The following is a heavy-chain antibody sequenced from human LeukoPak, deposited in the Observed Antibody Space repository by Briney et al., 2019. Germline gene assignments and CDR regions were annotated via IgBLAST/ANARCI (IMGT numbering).Heavy chain of an antibody. CDR2: ISSSSSYI. Sequence: PGGSLRLSSAASGFTFSSYSMNWVRQAPGKGLEWVSSISSSSSYIYYADSVKGRFTISRDNAKNSLYLQMNSLRAEDTAVYYCARDIVVVPAAINYYYGMDVWGKGTTVTVSS. J-gene: IGHJ6*04. V-gene: IGHV3-21*01. CDR3: ARDIVVVPAAINYYYGMDV. D-gene: IGHD2-2*01. CDR1: GFTFSSYS.